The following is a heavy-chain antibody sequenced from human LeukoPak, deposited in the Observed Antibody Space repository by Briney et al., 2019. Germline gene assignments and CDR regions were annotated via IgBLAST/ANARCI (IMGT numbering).Heavy chain of an antibody. V-gene: IGHV4-61*02. CDR1: GGSISSGGYY. CDR3: ARDPALEYCSSTSCYPYYYYGMDV. Sequence: SETLSLTCTVSGGSISSGGYYWSWIRQPAGKGLEWIGRIYTSGSTNYNPSLKSRVTISVDTSKNQFSLKLSSVTAADTAVYYCARDPALEYCSSTSCYPYYYYGMDVWGQGTTVTVSS. J-gene: IGHJ6*02. D-gene: IGHD2-2*01. CDR2: IYTSGST.